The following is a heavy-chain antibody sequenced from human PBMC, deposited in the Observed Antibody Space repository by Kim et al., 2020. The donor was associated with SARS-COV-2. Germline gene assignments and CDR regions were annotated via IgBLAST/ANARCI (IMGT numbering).Heavy chain of an antibody. D-gene: IGHD5-12*01. Sequence: KGRLTISRDNSKNTLYLQMNSLRAEDTAVYYCASRNGYNSFSYYYYGMDVWGQGTTVTVSS. V-gene: IGHV3-66*01. J-gene: IGHJ6*02. CDR3: ASRNGYNSFSYYYYGMDV.